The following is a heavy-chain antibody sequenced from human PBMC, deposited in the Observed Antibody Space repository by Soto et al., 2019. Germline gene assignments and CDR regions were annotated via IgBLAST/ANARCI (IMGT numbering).Heavy chain of an antibody. CDR1: GFTFDTYG. D-gene: IGHD2-2*01. V-gene: IGHV3-30*18. CDR3: AKDHIVAAAPDY. Sequence: QVQLVESGGGVVQPGRSLRLSCAASGFTFDTYGMHWVRQAPGKGLEWEAVISYDGSNRYYADSVKGRFTISRDNSKNTLYLRMNSLRSEDTAVYYCAKDHIVAAAPDYWGQGTLVTVSS. J-gene: IGHJ4*02. CDR2: ISYDGSNR.